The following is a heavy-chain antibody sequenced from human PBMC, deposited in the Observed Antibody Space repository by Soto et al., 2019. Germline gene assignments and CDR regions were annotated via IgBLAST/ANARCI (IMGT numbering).Heavy chain of an antibody. D-gene: IGHD2-8*01. CDR2: IRSKANSYAT. CDR1: GFTFSGSA. J-gene: IGHJ4*02. Sequence: EVQLVESGGGLVQPGGSLKLSCAASGFTFSGSAMHWVRQASGKGLEWVGRIRSKANSYATAYAASVKGRFTISRDDSKNTAYLQMNSLKTEDTAVYYCTAETSHKGKIGMLPDDYWGQGTLVTVSS. V-gene: IGHV3-73*01. CDR3: TAETSHKGKIGMLPDDY.